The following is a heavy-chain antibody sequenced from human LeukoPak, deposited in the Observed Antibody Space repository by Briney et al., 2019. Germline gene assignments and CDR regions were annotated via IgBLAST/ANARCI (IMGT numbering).Heavy chain of an antibody. CDR1: GYTFTGYY. CDR2: INPNSGGT. Sequence: ASVKVSCKASGYTFTGYYMXWVRXXPGQGXXWMGXINPNSGGTNYAQKFQGRVTMTRDTSISTAYMELSRLRSDDTAVYYCARIAVTTTMVRGAFDYWGQGTLVTVSS. D-gene: IGHD3-10*01. J-gene: IGHJ4*02. CDR3: ARIAVTTTMVRGAFDY. V-gene: IGHV1-2*02.